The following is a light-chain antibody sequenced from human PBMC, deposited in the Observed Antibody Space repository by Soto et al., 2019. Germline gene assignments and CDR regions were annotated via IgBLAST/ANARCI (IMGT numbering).Light chain of an antibody. CDR2: INYDGTH. CDR3: QSLGTGIQV. Sequence: QLVLTQSPSASASLGASVKLTCTLSSGYSTYAIAWHQQQSEKGPRFLMKINYDGTHSKGDGFFDRFSGSSSGAERHLTISNLQSEDEADYYCQSLGTGIQVFGGGTKLTVL. V-gene: IGLV4-69*01. CDR1: SGYSTYA. J-gene: IGLJ3*02.